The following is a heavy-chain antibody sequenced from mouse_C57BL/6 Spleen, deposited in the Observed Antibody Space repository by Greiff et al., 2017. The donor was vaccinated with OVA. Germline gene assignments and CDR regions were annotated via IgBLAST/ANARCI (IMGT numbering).Heavy chain of an antibody. J-gene: IGHJ4*01. D-gene: IGHD1-1*01. V-gene: IGHV1-39*01. CDR3: ATAGSSYYYAMDY. CDR2: INPNYGTT. CDR1: GYSFTDYN. Sequence: VQLKESGPELVKPGASVKISCKASGYSFTDYNMNWVKQSNGKSLEWIGVINPNYGTTSYNQKFKGKATLTVDQSSSTAYMQLTSLTSEDSAVYYCATAGSSYYYAMDYWGQGTSVTVSS.